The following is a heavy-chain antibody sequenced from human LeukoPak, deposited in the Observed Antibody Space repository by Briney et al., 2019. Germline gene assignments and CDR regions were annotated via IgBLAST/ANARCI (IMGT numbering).Heavy chain of an antibody. CDR1: GGTFSSYA. J-gene: IGHJ4*02. D-gene: IGHD6-13*01. Sequence: SVKVSCKASGGTFSSYAISWVRQAPGQGLEWMGGIIPIFGTANYAQKFQGRVTITTDESTSTAYMELSSLRSEDTAVYYCARVANIAAAGTGVDYWGQGTLVTVSS. CDR2: IIPIFGTA. V-gene: IGHV1-69*05. CDR3: ARVANIAAAGTGVDY.